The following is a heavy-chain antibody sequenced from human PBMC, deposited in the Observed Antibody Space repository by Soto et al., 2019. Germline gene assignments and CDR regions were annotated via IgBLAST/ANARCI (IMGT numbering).Heavy chain of an antibody. CDR1: VGSVSSGSYY. CDR2: IYYSGIT. Sequence: SETLSLTCTVSVGSVSSGSYYWSWIRQPPGKGLEWIGYIYYSGITDYNPSLKSRVTISVDTSKNQFSLKLSSVTAADTAVYYCARDYASRIGGSGNGFDYWGQGTLVTV. V-gene: IGHV4-61*01. D-gene: IGHD1-26*01. J-gene: IGHJ4*02. CDR3: ARDYASRIGGSGNGFDY.